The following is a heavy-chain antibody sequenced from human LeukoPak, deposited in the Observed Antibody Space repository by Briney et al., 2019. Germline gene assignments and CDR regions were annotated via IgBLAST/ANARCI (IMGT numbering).Heavy chain of an antibody. CDR1: GGSFSGYY. Sequence: SETLSLTCAVYGGSFSGYYWSWIRQPPGKGLDWIGEINHSGSTNYNPSLKSRVTISVDTSKNQFSLKLSSVTAADTAVYYCASGSHYYGMDVWGQGTTVTVSS. J-gene: IGHJ6*02. V-gene: IGHV4-34*01. CDR3: ASGSHYYGMDV. CDR2: INHSGST.